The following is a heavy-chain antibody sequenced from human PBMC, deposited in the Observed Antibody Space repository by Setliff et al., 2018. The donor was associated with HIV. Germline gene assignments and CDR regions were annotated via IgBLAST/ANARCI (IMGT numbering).Heavy chain of an antibody. CDR3: ARDLGDVWVISPTDDAFDI. CDR1: GYTFPDYY. V-gene: IGHV1-69-2*01. D-gene: IGHD3-16*01. J-gene: IGHJ3*02. Sequence: GASVKVSCKVSGYTFPDYYIQWVRQAPGKGLEWMGLVDPDRGDTVYAEKFQGRVTITADRSIDIAYMKLSSLTSEDTAMYYCARDLGDVWVISPTDDAFDIWGQGTMVTVSS. CDR2: VDPDRGDT.